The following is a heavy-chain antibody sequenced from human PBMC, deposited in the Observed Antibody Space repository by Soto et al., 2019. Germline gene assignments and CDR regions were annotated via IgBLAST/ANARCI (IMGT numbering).Heavy chain of an antibody. CDR1: GGSFSGYY. J-gene: IGHJ6*02. Sequence: PSETLSLTCAVYGGSFSGYYWSWIRQPPGKGLEWIGEINHSGSTNYNPSLKRRVTITVDTSQNQFSLKLSSVTAAVTAVYYCARVPAAKNYYYGMDVWGQGTTVTVSS. CDR2: INHSGST. CDR3: ARVPAAKNYYYGMDV. V-gene: IGHV4-34*01. D-gene: IGHD2-2*01.